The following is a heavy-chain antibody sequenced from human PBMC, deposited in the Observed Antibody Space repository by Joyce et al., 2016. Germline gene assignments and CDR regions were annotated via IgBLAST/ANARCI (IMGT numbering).Heavy chain of an antibody. CDR1: GFSLNTIAVG. CDR3: AHSLPTPHDAFDV. V-gene: IGHV2-5*02. CDR2: IYWDDDK. J-gene: IGHJ3*01. Sequence: QITLQESGPTLVKPTQTLTLTCSFSGFSLNTIAVGVGWLRQAPGKAPEWLALIYWDDDKRYTPSLQSRLTLPADSSKNQVVLTLTNVDPVDTATYYCAHSLPTPHDAFDVWGQGTMVTVSS.